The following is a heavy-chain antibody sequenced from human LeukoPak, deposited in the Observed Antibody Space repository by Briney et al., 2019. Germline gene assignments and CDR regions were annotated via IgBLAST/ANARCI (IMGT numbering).Heavy chain of an antibody. CDR2: IYYSGST. CDR3: ARPKTIVGATSAFDI. J-gene: IGHJ3*02. Sequence: KTSQTLSLTCTVSGGSISSSSYYWGWIRQPPGKGLEWIGSIYYSGSTYYNPSLKSRVTISVDTSKNQFSLKLSSVTAADTAVYYCARPKTIVGATSAFDIWGQGTMVTVSS. D-gene: IGHD1-26*01. V-gene: IGHV4-39*01. CDR1: GGSISSSSYY.